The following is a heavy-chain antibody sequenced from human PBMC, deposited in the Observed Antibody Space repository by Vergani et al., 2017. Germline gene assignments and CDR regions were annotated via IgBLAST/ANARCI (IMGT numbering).Heavy chain of an antibody. J-gene: IGHJ6*03. CDR2: IYWDDDK. CDR3: AQGSGYSYGSSYMDV. CDR1: GFSLSTSGVG. Sequence: QITLKESGPTLVKPTQTLTLTCTFSGFSLSTSGVGVGWIRQPPGKALEWLALIYWDDDKRYSPSLKSRRTITKDTSKNQVVLTVTNMDPVDTATYYCAQGSGYSYGSSYMDVWGKGTTVTVSS. D-gene: IGHD5-18*01. V-gene: IGHV2-5*02.